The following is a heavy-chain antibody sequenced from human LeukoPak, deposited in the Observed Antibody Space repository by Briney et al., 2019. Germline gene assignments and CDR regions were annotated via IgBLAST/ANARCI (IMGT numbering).Heavy chain of an antibody. CDR2: IKHDGSDK. D-gene: IGHD2/OR15-2a*01. V-gene: IGHV3-7*01. CDR3: ARYFSFESGSFYRPSDY. J-gene: IGHJ4*02. CDR1: GFTFSSYW. Sequence: GSLRLSCTASGFTFSSYWMTWVRQAPGKELEWVASIKHDGSDKYYVDSVKGRFTISRDNARNSLYLQMNSLRVDDTAVYYCARYFSFESGSFYRPSDYWGQGSLVTVSS.